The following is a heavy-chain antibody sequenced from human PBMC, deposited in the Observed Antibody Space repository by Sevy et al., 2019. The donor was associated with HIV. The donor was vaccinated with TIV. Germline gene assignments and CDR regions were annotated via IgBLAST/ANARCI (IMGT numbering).Heavy chain of an antibody. D-gene: IGHD2-8*02. CDR3: ARGTPAFCTGGVCFNWFDP. J-gene: IGHJ5*02. Sequence: GGSLRLSCAASRFSFNGYGMHWVRQAPGKGLDWVAFIRYDGSNKYYADSVKGRFTISRDDSKNTLYLQMNSLRAEDTALYYCARGTPAFCTGGVCFNWFDPWGQGTLVTVSS. CDR2: IRYDGSNK. CDR1: RFSFNGYG. V-gene: IGHV3-30*02.